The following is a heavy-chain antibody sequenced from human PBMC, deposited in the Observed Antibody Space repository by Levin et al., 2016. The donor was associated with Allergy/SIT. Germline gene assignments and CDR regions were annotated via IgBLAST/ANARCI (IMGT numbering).Heavy chain of an antibody. V-gene: IGHV4-39*01. J-gene: IGHJ2*01. D-gene: IGHD2-2*01. CDR2: IYYSGST. Sequence: SETLSLTCTVSGGSISSSSYYWGWIRQPPGKGLEWIGSIYYSGSTYYNPSLKSRVTISVDTSKNQFSLKLSSVTAADTAVYYCARRSVPAAQSPGLSHWYFDLWGRGTLVTVSS. CDR1: GGSISSSSYY. CDR3: ARRSVPAAQSPGLSHWYFDL.